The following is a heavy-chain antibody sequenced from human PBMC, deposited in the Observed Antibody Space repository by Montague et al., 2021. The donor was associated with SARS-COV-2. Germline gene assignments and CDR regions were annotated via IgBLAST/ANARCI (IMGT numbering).Heavy chain of an antibody. Sequence: CAISGDSVSSNSAAWNWIRQSPSRGLEWLGRTYYRSKWYNDYAVSVKSRITINPDTSKNQFSLQLNSVTPEDTAVYYCARGLWFGKLLSLYYYYSMDVWGQGTTVTVSS. CDR2: TYYRSKWYN. D-gene: IGHD3-10*01. V-gene: IGHV6-1*01. J-gene: IGHJ6*02. CDR3: ARGLWFGKLLSLYYYYSMDV. CDR1: GDSVSSNSAA.